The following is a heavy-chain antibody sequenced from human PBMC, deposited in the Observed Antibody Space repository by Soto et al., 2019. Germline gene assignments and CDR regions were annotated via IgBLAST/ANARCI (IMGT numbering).Heavy chain of an antibody. J-gene: IGHJ3*01. CDR3: AKDDYGGAGDGLDL. V-gene: IGHV3-7*04. Sequence: EVQLVESGGDLVQPGGSLRLSCAASGFMLSSYWMRWVRQSPGKGLEWVANIRQDGSEKYYVDSVKGRFTISRDNAKNSLYLQMNSLRVEDTAVYYCAKDDYGGAGDGLDLWGQGTMVTVSS. D-gene: IGHD4-17*01. CDR1: GFMLSSYW. CDR2: IRQDGSEK.